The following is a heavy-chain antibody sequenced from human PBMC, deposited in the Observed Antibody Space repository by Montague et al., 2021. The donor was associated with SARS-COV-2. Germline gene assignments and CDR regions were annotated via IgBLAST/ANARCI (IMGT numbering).Heavy chain of an antibody. D-gene: IGHD2-2*01. CDR1: GGSISSSSYY. J-gene: IGHJ4*02. Sequence: SETLSLTCTVSGGSISSSSYYWGWIRQPPGKGLEWIGSIYSSGSTYYNPSLKTRVTISVDTSKNQFSLKLSSVTAADTAVYYCARFYRVLPAASFDYRGQGTLVTVSS. CDR2: IYSSGST. CDR3: ARFYRVLPAASFDY. V-gene: IGHV4-39*01.